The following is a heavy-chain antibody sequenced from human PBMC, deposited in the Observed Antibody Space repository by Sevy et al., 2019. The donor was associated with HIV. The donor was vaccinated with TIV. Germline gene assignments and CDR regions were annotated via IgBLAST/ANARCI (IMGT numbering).Heavy chain of an antibody. V-gene: IGHV3-30-3*01. CDR3: ARDGDSGYEEVHFDY. J-gene: IGHJ4*02. CDR2: VSNDGGNA. Sequence: GGTLRLSCAASGFTFTTYSMHWVRQAPGKGLEWVAVVSNDGGNAYYSDSVKGRVTISRDNSKNTLYLEMNSLTFEDTALYYCARDGDSGYEEVHFDYWGQGTLVTVSS. CDR1: GFTFTTYS. D-gene: IGHD5-12*01.